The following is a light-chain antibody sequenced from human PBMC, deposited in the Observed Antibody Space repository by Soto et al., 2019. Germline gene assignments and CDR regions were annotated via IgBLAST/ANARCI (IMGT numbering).Light chain of an antibody. CDR3: AAWDDSLNGLV. J-gene: IGLJ2*01. V-gene: IGLV1-44*01. CDR2: ANN. Sequence: QSVLTQPPSASGTPGQRVNISCSGARSNIAVNSVDWYQQLPGTAPKVLIYANNQRPSGVPDRFSGSKSGTSASLAINGLQSDDEAHYFCAAWDDSLNGLVFGGGTKLTVL. CDR1: RSNIAVNS.